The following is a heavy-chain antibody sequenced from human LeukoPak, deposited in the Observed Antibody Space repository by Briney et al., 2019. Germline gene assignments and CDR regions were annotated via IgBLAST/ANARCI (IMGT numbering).Heavy chain of an antibody. CDR1: GFTFSSYG. CDR2: IRYDGSNK. CDR3: AKRSSSSWYEGMDV. Sequence: PGGSLRLSCAASGFTFSSYGMHWVRQAPGKGLEWVAFIRYDGSNKYYADSVKGRFTISRDNSKNTLYLQMNSLRAEDTAVYYCAKRSSSSWYEGMDVWGKGTTVTISS. J-gene: IGHJ6*03. V-gene: IGHV3-30*02. D-gene: IGHD6-13*01.